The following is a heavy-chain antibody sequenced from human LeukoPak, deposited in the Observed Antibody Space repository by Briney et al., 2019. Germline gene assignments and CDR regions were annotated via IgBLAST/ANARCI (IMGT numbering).Heavy chain of an antibody. J-gene: IGHJ5*02. CDR2: TYYRSKWYN. CDR1: GDSVSSNSAA. CDR3: ARNRLFRAAGNWFDP. Sequence: SQTLSLTCAISGDSVSSNSAAWNWLRQSPSRGLEWLGRTYYRSKWYNDYAVSVKSRITINPDTSKNQFSLQLNSVTPEDTAVYYCARNRLFRAAGNWFDPWGQGTLVTVSS. D-gene: IGHD2-15*01. V-gene: IGHV6-1*01.